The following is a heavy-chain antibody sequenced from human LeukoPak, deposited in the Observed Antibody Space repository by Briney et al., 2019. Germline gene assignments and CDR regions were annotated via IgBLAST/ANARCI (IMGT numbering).Heavy chain of an antibody. Sequence: PSETLSLTCTVSVGSISGYFWSWIRQPPGKGPEWIGYIYSTGTTNYSPSLSSRVTISVDTSKNQLSLNLRFVTATDTAVYYMDVWGKGTSVTVSA. CDR1: VGSISGYF. V-gene: IGHV4-4*09. CDR3: DV. J-gene: IGHJ6*04. CDR2: IYSTGTT.